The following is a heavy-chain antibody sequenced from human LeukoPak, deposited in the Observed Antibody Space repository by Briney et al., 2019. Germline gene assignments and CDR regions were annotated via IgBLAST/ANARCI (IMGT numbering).Heavy chain of an antibody. CDR2: IYYSGST. V-gene: IGHV4-59*01. J-gene: IGHJ3*02. D-gene: IGHD3-3*02. Sequence: PSETLSLTCTVSGGSISSYYWSWIRQPPGKGLEWIGYIYYSGSTNYNPSLKSRVTISVDTSKNQFSLKLSSVTAADTAVYYCATIRAFDIWGQGTMVTVSS. CDR3: ATIRAFDI. CDR1: GGSISSYY.